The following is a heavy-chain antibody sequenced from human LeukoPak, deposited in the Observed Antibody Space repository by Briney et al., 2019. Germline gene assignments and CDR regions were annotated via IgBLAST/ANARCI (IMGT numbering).Heavy chain of an antibody. CDR3: ARGRGPYGRFDP. CDR2: KSSDGSNT. V-gene: IGHV3-74*01. Sequence: GGSLRLSCAASGFDLSAYWMHWVRQVPGKGLVWVSRKSSDGSNTNYADSVKGRFTVSRDNAKNTLYLQMNSLRVEDTAVYYCARGRGPYGRFDPWGQGTLVTVSS. CDR1: GFDLSAYW. J-gene: IGHJ5*02. D-gene: IGHD3-10*01.